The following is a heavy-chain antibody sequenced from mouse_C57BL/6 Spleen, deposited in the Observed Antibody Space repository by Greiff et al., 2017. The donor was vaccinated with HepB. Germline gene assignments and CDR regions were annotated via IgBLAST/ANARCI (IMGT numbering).Heavy chain of an antibody. V-gene: IGHV1-64*01. D-gene: IGHD2-2*01. CDR3: ARRGVTSYFDY. Sequence: QVQLQQSGAELVKPGASVKLSCKASGYTFTSYWMHWVKQRPGQGLEWIGMIHPNSGSTNYNEKFKSKATLTVDKSSSTAYMQLSSLTSEDSAVYYCARRGVTSYFDYWGQGTTLTVSS. CDR1: GYTFTSYW. J-gene: IGHJ2*01. CDR2: IHPNSGST.